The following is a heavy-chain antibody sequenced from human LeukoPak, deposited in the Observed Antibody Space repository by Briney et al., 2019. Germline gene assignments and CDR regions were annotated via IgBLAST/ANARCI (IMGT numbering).Heavy chain of an antibody. CDR1: GGSISSGSYY. CDR2: IYTSGST. V-gene: IGHV4-61*02. Sequence: PSQTLSLTCTVSGGSISSGSYYWSWIRQPAGKGLEWIGRIYTSGSTNYNPSLKSRATISVDTPKNQFSLKLSYVTAADTAVYYCARGPYYDFWSGYYANFLDYWGQGTLVTVSS. D-gene: IGHD3-3*01. J-gene: IGHJ4*02. CDR3: ARGPYYDFWSGYYANFLDY.